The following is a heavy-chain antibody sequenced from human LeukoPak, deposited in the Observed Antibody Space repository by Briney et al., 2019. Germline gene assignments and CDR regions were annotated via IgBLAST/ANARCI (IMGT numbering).Heavy chain of an antibody. CDR2: ISGSGGST. CDR1: GFTFSSYA. V-gene: IGHV3-23*01. J-gene: IGHJ4*02. D-gene: IGHD3-22*01. CDR3: VRGGPSTWF. Sequence: PGGFLRLSCAASGFTFSSYAMSWVRQAPGKGLEWVSAISGSGGSTYYADSVKGRFTISRDNSKNTLYLQMNSLRGEDTAVYHCVRGGPSTWFWGQGTLVTVSS.